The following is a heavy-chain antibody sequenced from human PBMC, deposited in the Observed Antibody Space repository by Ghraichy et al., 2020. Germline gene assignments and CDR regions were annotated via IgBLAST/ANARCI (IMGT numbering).Heavy chain of an antibody. J-gene: IGHJ5*02. Sequence: SETLSLTCAVYGGSFSGYYWSWIRQPPGKGLEWIGEINHSGSTNYNPSLKSRVTISVDTSKNQFSLKLSSVTAADTAVYYCARAHLKIARHNWFDPWGQGTLVTVSS. CDR2: INHSGST. D-gene: IGHD3-22*01. CDR3: ARAHLKIARHNWFDP. V-gene: IGHV4-34*01. CDR1: GGSFSGYY.